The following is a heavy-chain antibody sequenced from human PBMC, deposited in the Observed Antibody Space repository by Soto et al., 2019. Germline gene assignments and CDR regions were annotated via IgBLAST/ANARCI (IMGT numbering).Heavy chain of an antibody. Sequence: QVQLQESGPGLVKPSQTLSLTCTVSGGSISSGDYYWSWIRQPPGKGLEWIGYIYYSGSTYDNPSLKSRVTISVDTSKHQFSLKLSSVTAADTAVYYCARIAAANTCLDYWGQGTLVTVSS. J-gene: IGHJ4*02. D-gene: IGHD6-13*01. CDR3: ARIAAANTCLDY. CDR2: IYYSGST. V-gene: IGHV4-30-4*01. CDR1: GGSISSGDYY.